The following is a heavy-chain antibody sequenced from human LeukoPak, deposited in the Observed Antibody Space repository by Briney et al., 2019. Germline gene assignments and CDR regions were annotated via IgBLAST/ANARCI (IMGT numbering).Heavy chain of an antibody. J-gene: IGHJ5*02. V-gene: IGHV3-23*01. CDR2: ISGSGGST. Sequence: PGGSLRLSCAASGFTFSSYAMSWVRQAPGKGLEWVSAISGSGGSTYYADSVKGRFTISRDNSKNSLYLQMNSLRAEDTAVYYCAKRISTIGVAGTVDPWGQGTLVTVSS. D-gene: IGHD6-19*01. CDR1: GFTFSSYA. CDR3: AKRISTIGVAGTVDP.